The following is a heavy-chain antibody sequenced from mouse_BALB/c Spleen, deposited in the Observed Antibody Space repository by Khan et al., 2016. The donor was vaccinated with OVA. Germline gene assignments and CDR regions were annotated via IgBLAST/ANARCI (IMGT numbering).Heavy chain of an antibody. J-gene: IGHJ3*01. CDR3: ARGYKFFPN. CDR1: GYSFTVYY. Sequence: VQLQQSGPDLVKPGASVKISCKASGYSFTVYYMTWVKQSHGKSPEWIGRVNPNNGDTNYNQNFKGKAILTVDKSSNTAYMELRSPTSEDSAVFYCARGYKFFPNWGQGTLVTVSA. CDR2: VNPNNGDT. D-gene: IGHD1-3*01. V-gene: IGHV1-26*01.